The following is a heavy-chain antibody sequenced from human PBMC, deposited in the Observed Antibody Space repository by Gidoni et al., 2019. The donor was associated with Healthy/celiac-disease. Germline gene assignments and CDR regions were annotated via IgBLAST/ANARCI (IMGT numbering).Heavy chain of an antibody. CDR2: IYSGGST. CDR1: GFTVSSHY. V-gene: IGHV3-66*01. D-gene: IGHD3-10*01. CDR3: ARDRGYFDYYGMDV. J-gene: IGHJ6*02. Sequence: EVQLVEYGGGLVQPGGSLRLSCAASGFTVSSHYMSWVRQAPGKGLEWVSVIYSGGSTYYADSVKGRFTISRDNSKNTLYLQMNSLRAEDTAVYYCARDRGYFDYYGMDVWGQGTTVTVS.